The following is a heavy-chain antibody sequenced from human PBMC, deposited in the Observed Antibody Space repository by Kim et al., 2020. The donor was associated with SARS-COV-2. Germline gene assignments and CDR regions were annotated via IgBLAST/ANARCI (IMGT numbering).Heavy chain of an antibody. V-gene: IGHV5-51*01. CDR2: DSKT. CDR3: ARVPDYFDY. Sequence: DSKTRYSRYFQGQVTISVDKSISTAYLQWTSRKASDTAMYYCARVPDYFDYWGQGTLVTVSS. J-gene: IGHJ4*02.